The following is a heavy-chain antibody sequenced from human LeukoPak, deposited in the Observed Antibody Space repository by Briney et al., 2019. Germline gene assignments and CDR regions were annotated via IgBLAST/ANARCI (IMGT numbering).Heavy chain of an antibody. D-gene: IGHD2-2*01. CDR3: ARSGDYRGYQLLSGRTANWFDP. CDR1: GGSISSSSYY. CDR2: IYYSGST. J-gene: IGHJ5*02. V-gene: IGHV4-39*07. Sequence: PSETLSLTCTASGGSISSSSYYWGWIRQPPGKGLEWIGTIYYSGSTYYNPSLRSRVTISVDTSKNQFSLKLSSVTAADTAVYYCARSGDYRGYQLLSGRTANWFDPWGQGTLVTVSS.